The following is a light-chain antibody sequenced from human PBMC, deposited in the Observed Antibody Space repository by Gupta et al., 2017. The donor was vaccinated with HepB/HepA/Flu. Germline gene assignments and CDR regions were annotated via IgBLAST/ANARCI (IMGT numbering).Light chain of an antibody. CDR2: SAS. J-gene: IGKJ1*01. CDR1: QSIRNK. CDR3: QHYNFCPRA. Sequence: EIGITQSPATLSVSLRERATLSCRASQSIRNKLAWYQQKPGQAPRLLIYSASTRATGISARFSGSGYGTDFTLTISSQQSEECAVYYCQHYNFCPRAFGQGTKVEIK. V-gene: IGKV3D-15*01.